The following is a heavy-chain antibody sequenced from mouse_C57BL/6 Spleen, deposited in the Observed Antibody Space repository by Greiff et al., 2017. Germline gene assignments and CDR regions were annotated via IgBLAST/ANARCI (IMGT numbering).Heavy chain of an antibody. Sequence: EVQRVESGPVLVKPGASVKMSCKASGYTFTDYYMNWVKQSHGKSLEWIGVINPYNGGTSYNQKFKGKATLTVDKSSSTAYMELNSLTSEDSAVYYCARSGTTVRYFDVWGTGTTVTVSS. D-gene: IGHD1-1*01. J-gene: IGHJ1*03. CDR1: GYTFTDYY. CDR3: ARSGTTVRYFDV. V-gene: IGHV1-19*01. CDR2: INPYNGGT.